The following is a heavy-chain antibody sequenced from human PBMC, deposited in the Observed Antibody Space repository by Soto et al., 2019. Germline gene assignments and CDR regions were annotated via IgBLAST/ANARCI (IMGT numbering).Heavy chain of an antibody. J-gene: IGHJ4*02. CDR1: GYSFTSYW. D-gene: IGHD3-10*01. V-gene: IGHV5-10-1*01. CDR2: IDPSDSYI. Sequence: EVQLVQSGAEVKKPGESLRISCKGSGYSFTSYWISWVRQMPGKGLEWMGRIDPSDSYINYSPSFQGHVTISADKSISTAYLQWSSLKASDTAMYYCARHFRYYYGSGSTLAFDYWGQGTLVTVSS. CDR3: ARHFRYYYGSGSTLAFDY.